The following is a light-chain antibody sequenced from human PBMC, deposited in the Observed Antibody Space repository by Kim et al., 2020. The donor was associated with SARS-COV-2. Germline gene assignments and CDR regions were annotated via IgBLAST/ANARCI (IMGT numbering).Light chain of an antibody. Sequence: LSRGKRATLSCGASRSVSNYLAWYQQKPGQAPRLLIYDSSNRAAGIPDRFSGSGSGTDFTLTISKLEPEDFAVYYCQQRDCWPMTFGGGTKVDIK. CDR1: RSVSNY. CDR2: DSS. V-gene: IGKV3-11*01. CDR3: QQRDCWPMT. J-gene: IGKJ4*02.